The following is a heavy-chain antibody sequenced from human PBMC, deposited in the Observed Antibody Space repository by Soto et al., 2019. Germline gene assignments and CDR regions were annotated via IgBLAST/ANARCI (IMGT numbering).Heavy chain of an antibody. J-gene: IGHJ3*02. CDR2: LYDVDGT. CDR3: ASWHLREHAYDI. D-gene: IGHD4-17*01. CDR1: GFTVSGKKY. V-gene: IGHV3-53*01. Sequence: PGESLKISCAASGFTVSGKKYLAWVRQAPGKGLEWVSALYDVDGTYYADSVKGRFTTSADSSKTIVYLQMNGLRPDDTAVYYCASWHLREHAYDIWGQGTAVTV.